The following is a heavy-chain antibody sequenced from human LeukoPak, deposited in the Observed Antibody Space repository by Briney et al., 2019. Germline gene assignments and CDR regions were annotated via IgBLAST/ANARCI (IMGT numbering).Heavy chain of an antibody. J-gene: IGHJ4*02. CDR1: GFTVSSNY. Sequence: PGGSLRLSCAASGFTVSSNYMSWVRQAPGKGLEWVSVIYSGSSTYYADSVKGRFTISRDNSKNTLYLQMNSLRAEDTAVYYCARDSSSWPGLFDYWGQGTLVTVSS. CDR3: ARDSSSWPGLFDY. D-gene: IGHD6-13*01. CDR2: IYSGSST. V-gene: IGHV3-66*01.